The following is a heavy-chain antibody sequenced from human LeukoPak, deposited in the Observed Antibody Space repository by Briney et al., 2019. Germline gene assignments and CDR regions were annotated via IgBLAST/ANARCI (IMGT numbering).Heavy chain of an antibody. V-gene: IGHV1-24*01. J-gene: IGHJ6*03. D-gene: IGHD3-10*01. CDR2: FHPEDGKT. CDR1: GYTLTELS. CDR3: ATLYGSGSYAPPPAYYMDV. Sequence: ASVKVSCKVSGYTLTELSILWVRQAPAKGLEWMGGFHPEDGKTIYAQKFQGRVTMTEDTSTDTAYMELNSLRSEDTAVYYCATLYGSGSYAPPPAYYMDVWGKGTTVTVSS.